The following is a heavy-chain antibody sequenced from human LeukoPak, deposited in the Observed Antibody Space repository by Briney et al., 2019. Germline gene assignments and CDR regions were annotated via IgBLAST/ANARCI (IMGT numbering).Heavy chain of an antibody. CDR1: GFTFGSYG. CDR3: AKLTVGDY. Sequence: GGSLRLSCAASGFTFGSYGMHWVRQAPGKGLEWVAVISYDGSNKYYADSVKGRFTISRDNSKNTLYLQMNSLRAEDTAVYCCAKLTVGDYWGQGTLVTVSS. J-gene: IGHJ4*02. V-gene: IGHV3-30*18. CDR2: ISYDGSNK.